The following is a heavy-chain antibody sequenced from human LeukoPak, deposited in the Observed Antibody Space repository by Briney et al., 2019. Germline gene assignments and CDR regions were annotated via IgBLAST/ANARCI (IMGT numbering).Heavy chain of an antibody. CDR3: ARGQWLEETFDY. J-gene: IGHJ4*02. CDR2: INHSGST. D-gene: IGHD6-19*01. CDR1: GGSFSGYY. V-gene: IGHV4-34*01. Sequence: SETLSLTCAVYGGSFSGYYWSWIRQPPGKGLEWIGEINHSGSTNYNPSLKSQVTISVDTSKNQFSLKLSSVTAADTAVYYCARGQWLEETFDYWGQGTLVTVSS.